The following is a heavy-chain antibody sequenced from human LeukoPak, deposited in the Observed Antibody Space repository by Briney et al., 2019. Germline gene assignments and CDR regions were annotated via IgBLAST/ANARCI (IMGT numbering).Heavy chain of an antibody. CDR3: ARGGGLDV. CDR2: INHNGNVN. D-gene: IGHD3-16*01. CDR1: ESTFSSYW. J-gene: IGHJ6*02. V-gene: IGHV3-7*03. Sequence: GGSLRLSCAASESTFSSYWMSWARQAPGKGLEWVASINHNGNVNYYVDSVKGRFTISRDNAKNSLYLQMSNLRAEDTAVYFCARGGGLDVWGQGATVTVSS.